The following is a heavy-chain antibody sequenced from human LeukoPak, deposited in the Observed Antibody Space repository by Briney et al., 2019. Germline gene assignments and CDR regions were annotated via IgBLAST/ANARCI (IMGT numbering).Heavy chain of an antibody. J-gene: IGHJ4*02. CDR2: ISTSSSYI. CDR1: GFTFSTYS. D-gene: IGHD3-3*01. CDR3: ARDDWEWDF. Sequence: GGSLRLSCAASGFTFSTYSMNWVRQAPGKGLEWVSSISTSSSYIYYADSVKGRFTISRDNSKNSLFLQMNSLKAEDTAVYYCARDDWEWDFWGQGTLVTVSS. V-gene: IGHV3-21*01.